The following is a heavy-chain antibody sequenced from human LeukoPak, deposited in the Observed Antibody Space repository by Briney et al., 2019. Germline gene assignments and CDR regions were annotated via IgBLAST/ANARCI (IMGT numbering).Heavy chain of an antibody. CDR3: AREVVPAAIDY. CDR1: GFTFSSYW. Sequence: GGSLRLSFAASGFTFSSYWMSWVGQAPGRGLEWVANIKQDGSEKYYVDSVKGRFTISRDNAKNSLYLQMNSLRAEDTAVYYCAREVVPAAIDYWGQGTLVTVSS. CDR2: IKQDGSEK. J-gene: IGHJ4*02. D-gene: IGHD2-2*01. V-gene: IGHV3-7*01.